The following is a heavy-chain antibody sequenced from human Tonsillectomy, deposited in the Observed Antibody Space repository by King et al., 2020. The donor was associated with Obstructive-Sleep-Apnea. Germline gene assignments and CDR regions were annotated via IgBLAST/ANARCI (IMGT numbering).Heavy chain of an antibody. J-gene: IGHJ5*02. CDR1: GYTFTNHG. Sequence: QLVQSGAEVKKPGASVKVSCKASGYTFTNHGISWVRQAPGQGLEWVGWISGYNGNTNYAQKFQGRVTMTTDTSTSTAYMDLRSLRSDDTAVYYCAREDYYDSSGHRWFDPWGQGTLVTVSS. CDR2: ISGYNGNT. D-gene: IGHD3-22*01. CDR3: AREDYYDSSGHRWFDP. V-gene: IGHV1-18*01.